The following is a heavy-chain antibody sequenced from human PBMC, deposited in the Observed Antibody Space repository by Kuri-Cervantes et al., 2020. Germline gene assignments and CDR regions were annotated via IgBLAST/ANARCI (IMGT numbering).Heavy chain of an antibody. V-gene: IGHV3-48*04. D-gene: IGHD6-6*01. J-gene: IGHJ4*02. CDR3: ARDLQLGGFQSDY. CDR2: ISRDSDSM. Sequence: GGSLRLSCAASGFTLSTYTMTWVRQAPGTGLEWVSYISRDSDSMYYADSVKGRFTISRDNAKNSLFLQMNSLRAEDTAVYYCARDLQLGGFQSDYWGQGTLVTVSS. CDR1: GFTLSTYT.